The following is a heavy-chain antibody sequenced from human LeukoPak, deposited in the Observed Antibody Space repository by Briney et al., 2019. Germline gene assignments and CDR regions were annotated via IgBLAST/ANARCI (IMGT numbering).Heavy chain of an antibody. V-gene: IGHV4-59*01. Sequence: SETLSLTCTVSGGSISSYYWSRIRQPPGKGLEWIGYIYYSGSTNYNPSLKSRVTISVDTSKNQFSLKLSSVTAADTAVYYCARRRSSFDYWGQGTLVTVSS. D-gene: IGHD6-19*01. CDR1: GGSISSYY. J-gene: IGHJ4*02. CDR2: IYYSGST. CDR3: ARRRSSFDY.